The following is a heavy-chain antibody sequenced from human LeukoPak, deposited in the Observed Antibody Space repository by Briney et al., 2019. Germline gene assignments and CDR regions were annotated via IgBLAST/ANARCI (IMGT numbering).Heavy chain of an antibody. CDR2: IIPIFGTA. Sequence: ASVKVSCKASGGTFSSYAISWVRQAPGQGLEWMGGIIPIFGTANYAQKFQGRVTLTRDTSTSTVYMELSRLRSDDTAVYYCARRSRSGSFIDYWGQGTLVTVSS. V-gene: IGHV1-69*05. J-gene: IGHJ4*02. CDR3: ARRSRSGSFIDY. D-gene: IGHD1-26*01. CDR1: GGTFSSYA.